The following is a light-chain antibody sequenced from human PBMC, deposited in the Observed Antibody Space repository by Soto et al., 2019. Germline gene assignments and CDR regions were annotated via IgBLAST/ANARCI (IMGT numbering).Light chain of an antibody. CDR2: GAS. Sequence: EMVMAQSPAILSVSPGESATLSCRASQSVNSNYLAWYQQHPGQPPRLLIYGASSRATGIPDRFSGSGSETDFTLTISRLEPEDFAVYYCQRYGTSLTWTFGQGTKVDIK. CDR3: QRYGTSLTWT. J-gene: IGKJ1*01. V-gene: IGKV3-20*01. CDR1: QSVNSNY.